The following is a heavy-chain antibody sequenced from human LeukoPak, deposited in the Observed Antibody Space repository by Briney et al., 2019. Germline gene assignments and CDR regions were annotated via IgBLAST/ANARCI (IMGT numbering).Heavy chain of an antibody. Sequence: ASVKVSCKASGYTFTGYYMHWVRQAPGQGLEWMGWINPDSGGTNYAQKFQGWVTMTRDTSISTAYMELSRLRSDDTAVYYCARDLGYSGYEDWGQGTLVTVSS. CDR1: GYTFTGYY. D-gene: IGHD5-12*01. J-gene: IGHJ4*02. CDR3: ARDLGYSGYED. CDR2: INPDSGGT. V-gene: IGHV1-2*04.